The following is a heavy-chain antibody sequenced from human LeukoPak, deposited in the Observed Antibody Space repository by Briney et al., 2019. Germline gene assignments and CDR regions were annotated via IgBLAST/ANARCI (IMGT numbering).Heavy chain of an antibody. D-gene: IGHD3-10*01. CDR1: GCTFSGYS. Sequence: GGSLRLSCAVSGCTFSGYSMSWVRQAPGKGLEWVSYISSNGSTIYYADSVKGRFTISRDNAKNSTSLQMNSLRAEDTAVYYCARAGTNDCWGQGTLVTVST. CDR3: ARAGTNDC. CDR2: ISSNGSTI. J-gene: IGHJ4*02. V-gene: IGHV3-48*01.